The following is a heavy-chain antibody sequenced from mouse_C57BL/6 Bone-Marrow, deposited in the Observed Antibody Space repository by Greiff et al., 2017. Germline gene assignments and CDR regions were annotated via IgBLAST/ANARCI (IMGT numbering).Heavy chain of an antibody. V-gene: IGHV14-4*01. D-gene: IGHD2-4*01. CDR1: GFNIKDDY. CDR2: IDPENGDT. Sequence: EVKLLESGAELVRPGASVKLSCTASGFNIKDDYMHWVKQRPEQGLEWIGWIDPENGDTEYASKFQGKATITADKSSNTAYLQLSSLTSEDTAVYYCTSCSYDYPVAYWGQGTLVTVSA. CDR3: TSCSYDYPVAY. J-gene: IGHJ3*01.